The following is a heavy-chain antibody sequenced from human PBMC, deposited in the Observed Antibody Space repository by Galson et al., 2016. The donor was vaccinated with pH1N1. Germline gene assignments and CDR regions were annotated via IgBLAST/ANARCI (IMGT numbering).Heavy chain of an antibody. CDR1: GFTFKNYG. V-gene: IGHV3-33*01. CDR3: ARGNPPTSGSDYFDF. CDR2: IWHDGSDQ. Sequence: SLRLSCAVSGFTFKNYGMHWVRQAPGKGLEWLVVIWHDGSDQCYADSVKGRFTISRDDSKNTVFLQMNSLRVEDTAVYYCARGNPPTSGSDYFDFWGQGTLVTVSS. J-gene: IGHJ4*02. D-gene: IGHD1-26*01.